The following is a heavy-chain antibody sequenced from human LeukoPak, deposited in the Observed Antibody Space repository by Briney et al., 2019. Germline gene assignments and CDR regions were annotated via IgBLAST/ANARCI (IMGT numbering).Heavy chain of an antibody. CDR1: GYTFTGYY. CDR2: INPNSGGT. Sequence: ASVKVSCKASGYTFTGYYMHWVRQAPGQGLEWMGWINPNSGGTNYAQKFQGRVTMTRDTSISTAYMELSRLRSDDTAVYYCARDGKPVADLYYYYYYYMDVWGKGTTVTVSS. J-gene: IGHJ6*03. D-gene: IGHD1-26*01. CDR3: ARDGKPVADLYYYYYYYMDV. V-gene: IGHV1-2*02.